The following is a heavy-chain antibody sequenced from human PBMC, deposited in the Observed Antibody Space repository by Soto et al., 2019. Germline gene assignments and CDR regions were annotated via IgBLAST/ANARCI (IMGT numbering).Heavy chain of an antibody. CDR1: GFTFSSYS. CDR3: ARDTYYYDSSGFDP. CDR2: ISSSSSTI. Sequence: GGSLRLSCAASGFTFSSYSMNWVRQAPGKGLEWVSYISSSSSTIYYADSVKGRFTISRDNAKNSLYLQMNSLRDEDTAVYYCARDTYYYDSSGFDPWGQGTLVTVSS. V-gene: IGHV3-48*02. D-gene: IGHD3-22*01. J-gene: IGHJ5*02.